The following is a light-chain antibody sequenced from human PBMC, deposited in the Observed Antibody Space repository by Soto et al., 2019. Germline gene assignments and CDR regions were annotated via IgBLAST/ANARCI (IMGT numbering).Light chain of an antibody. J-gene: IGLJ2*01. V-gene: IGLV2-14*01. Sequence: QSALTQPASVSGSLGQSITISCTGTSSDIGAYNYVSWYQQHPGKAPKVMIFEVSMRPSGVSNRFSGSKSGNMASLTISGLQAEDEGDYYCRSFTTTSTVLLGGGTKLTVL. CDR3: RSFTTTSTVL. CDR2: EVS. CDR1: SSDIGAYNY.